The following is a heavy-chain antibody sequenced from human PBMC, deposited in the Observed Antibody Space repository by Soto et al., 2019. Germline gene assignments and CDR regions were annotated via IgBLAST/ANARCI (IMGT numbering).Heavy chain of an antibody. J-gene: IGHJ4*02. V-gene: IGHV3-15*01. CDR3: AAAHAVDAAKVAY. Sequence: EVQLVESGGGLVKPGGSLRLSCAASGFTFTNAWMSWVRQSPGKGLEWVGRIRSKADGGTTEYAAPVEGRFTISRDDSKHTLSLQMDSLKSEDPAGYICAAAHAVDAAKVAYWGQGPMHLGSS. D-gene: IGHD2-15*01. CDR2: IRSKADGGTT. CDR1: GFTFTNAW.